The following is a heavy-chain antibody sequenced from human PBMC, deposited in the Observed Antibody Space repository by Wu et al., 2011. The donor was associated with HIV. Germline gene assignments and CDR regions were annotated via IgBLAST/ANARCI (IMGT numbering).Heavy chain of an antibody. V-gene: IGHV1-18*01. Sequence: QVQLVQSGAEVKKPGASVKVSCKASGYTFTSYGISWVRQAPGQGLEWMGWISAYNGDTNYAQKLQGRVTMTTDTSTSTAYMELRSLRSDDTAVYYCASSRDKTGRLMMSFDIVGPRDNGHRLF. D-gene: IGHD2-8*01. J-gene: IGHJ3*02. CDR2: ISAYNGDT. CDR1: GYTFTSYG. CDR3: ASSRDKTGRLMMSFDI.